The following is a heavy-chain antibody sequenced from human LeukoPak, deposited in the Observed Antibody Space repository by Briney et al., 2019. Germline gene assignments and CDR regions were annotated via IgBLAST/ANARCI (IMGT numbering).Heavy chain of an antibody. CDR2: INPSGGST. CDR3: ARRQKLRGPRAGDAFDI. CDR1: GYTFTSYY. V-gene: IGHV1-46*01. D-gene: IGHD4/OR15-4a*01. Sequence: GASVKVSCKASGYTFTSYYMHWVRQAPGQGLEWMGIINPSGGSTSYAQKFQGRVTMTRDTSTSTVYMELSSLRSEDTAVYYCARRQKLRGPRAGDAFDIWGQGTMVTVSS. J-gene: IGHJ3*02.